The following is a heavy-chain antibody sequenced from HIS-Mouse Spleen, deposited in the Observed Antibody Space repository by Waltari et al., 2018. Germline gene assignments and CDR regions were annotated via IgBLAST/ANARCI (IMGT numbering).Heavy chain of an antibody. CDR3: ARIGADYGGNSGGFDY. V-gene: IGHV2-26*01. CDR1: GFSLSNARMG. Sequence: QVTLKESGPVLVKPTETPTLTCTVSGFSLSNARMGVSGIRQPPGKPLQWLAHIFSNDEKSYSTSLKSRLTISKDTSKSQVVLTLTNMDPVETATYYCARIGADYGGNSGGFDYWGQGTLVTVSS. J-gene: IGHJ4*02. CDR2: IFSNDEK. D-gene: IGHD4-17*01.